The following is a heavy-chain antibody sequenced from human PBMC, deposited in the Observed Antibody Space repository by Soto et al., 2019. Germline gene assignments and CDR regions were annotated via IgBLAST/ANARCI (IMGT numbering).Heavy chain of an antibody. D-gene: IGHD3-22*01. CDR1: GVTFSSYA. Sequence: GASVKVSCKASGVTFSSYAISWVRQAPGQGLEWMGGIIPIFGTTKHAQKFQGRVTSTADESTSTVYMELSRLTSEDTALYYCARNNYYDSSGYYYFDYWGQGTPVTVSS. CDR3: ARNNYYDSSGYYYFDY. V-gene: IGHV1-69*13. J-gene: IGHJ4*02. CDR2: IIPIFGTT.